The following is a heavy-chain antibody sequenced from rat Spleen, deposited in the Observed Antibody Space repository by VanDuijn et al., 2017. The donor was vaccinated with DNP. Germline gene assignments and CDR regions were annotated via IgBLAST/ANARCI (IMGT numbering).Heavy chain of an antibody. CDR1: GLILSNYG. CDR3: STLNYYASLSGYFDY. CDR2: ISTSGGST. J-gene: IGHJ4*01. V-gene: IGHV5-19*01. Sequence: EVQLVESGGGLVQPGRSLKLSCAASGLILSNYGIHWIRQAPKKGLEWVATISTSGGSTYYRDSVKGRFTISRDNAESTLYLQMDSLTSEDTATYYCSTLNYYASLSGYFDYWGQGTSVTVSS. D-gene: IGHD1-12*01.